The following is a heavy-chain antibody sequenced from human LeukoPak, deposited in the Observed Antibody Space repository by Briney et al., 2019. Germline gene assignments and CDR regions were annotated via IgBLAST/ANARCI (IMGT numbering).Heavy chain of an antibody. J-gene: IGHJ4*02. Sequence: GGSLRLSCAASGFTFMSYRMNWVRQAPGKGLERASYITSSGSSIHYADSVKGRFTISRDNAKNSLYLQMNSLRVEDTAVYYCARVPDFWSGFDWGQGTLATVSS. V-gene: IGHV3-48*01. D-gene: IGHD3-3*01. CDR3: ARVPDFWSGFD. CDR1: GFTFMSYR. CDR2: ITSSGSSI.